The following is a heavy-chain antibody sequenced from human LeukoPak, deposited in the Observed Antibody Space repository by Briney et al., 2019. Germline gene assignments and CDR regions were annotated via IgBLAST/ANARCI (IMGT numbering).Heavy chain of an antibody. J-gene: IGHJ6*03. CDR1: GFTFSSYA. CDR2: ISSNGGST. Sequence: PGWSLRLSCAATGFTFSSYAMHSVRQAPGNGLEYVSAISSNGGSTYYANSVKGRFTISRDNSKNTLYLQMGSLRAEDMAVYYCARDARYGSGSQNYYYYYMDVWGKGTTVTVSS. V-gene: IGHV3-64*01. D-gene: IGHD3-10*01. CDR3: ARDARYGSGSQNYYYYYMDV.